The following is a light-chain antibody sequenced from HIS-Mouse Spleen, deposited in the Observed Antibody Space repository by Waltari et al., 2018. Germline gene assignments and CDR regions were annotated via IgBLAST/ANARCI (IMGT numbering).Light chain of an antibody. V-gene: IGLV3-10*01. CDR3: YSTDSSGNHRV. CDR1: AFPKQY. CDR2: EDS. J-gene: IGLJ2*01. Sequence: SYELTQPPSVSVSPGQTARITCPGDAFPKQYTYLYQQKAGQAPVLVSYEDSKRPSGIPERFSGSSSGTMATLTISGAQVEDEADYYCYSTDSSGNHRVFGGGTKLTVL.